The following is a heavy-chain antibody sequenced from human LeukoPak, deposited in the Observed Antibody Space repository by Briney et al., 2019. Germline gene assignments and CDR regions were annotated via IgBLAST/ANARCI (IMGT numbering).Heavy chain of an antibody. CDR2: INPNSGGT. CDR3: ARDRRRITMVVDI. Sequence: ASVKVSCQASGYTFTDYCMHWVRQAPGQGLEWMGWINPNSGGTYYAQKFQGRVTMTWDRSTTSTYMELSSLRSDDTAMYFCARDRRRITMVVDIWGQGTMVTVSS. D-gene: IGHD3-22*01. CDR1: GYTFTDYC. V-gene: IGHV1-2*02. J-gene: IGHJ3*02.